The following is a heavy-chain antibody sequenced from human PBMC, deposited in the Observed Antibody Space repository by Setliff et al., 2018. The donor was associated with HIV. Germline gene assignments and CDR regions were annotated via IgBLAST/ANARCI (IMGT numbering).Heavy chain of an antibody. V-gene: IGHV4-59*08. CDR3: ARHYFTDPFDY. J-gene: IGHJ4*02. Sequence: PEETLSLTCTVSGGSISGYYWSWIRQSPGKGLDWIGYIYSSGSTDYNPSPKSRITISVDTSKNQFSLQLSSVTAADTSVYYCARHYFTDPFDYWGQGILVTVSS. CDR2: IYSSGST. D-gene: IGHD3-10*01. CDR1: GGSISGYY.